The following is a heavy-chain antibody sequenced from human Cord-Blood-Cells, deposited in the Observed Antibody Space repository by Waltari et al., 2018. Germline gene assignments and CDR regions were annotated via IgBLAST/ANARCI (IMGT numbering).Heavy chain of an antibody. CDR1: GLTFRSYE. Sequence: EVQTVESGGSLVQPGGSLRLACESSGLTFRSYETNWVRPAPGKGLQSVSYISSSGSTIYYADSVKGRFTISRDNAKNSLYLQMNSLRVDDTAVYYCARASNWQNYFDYWGQGTLVTVSS. V-gene: IGHV3-48*03. D-gene: IGHD7-27*01. CDR3: ARASNWQNYFDY. CDR2: ISSSGSTI. J-gene: IGHJ4*02.